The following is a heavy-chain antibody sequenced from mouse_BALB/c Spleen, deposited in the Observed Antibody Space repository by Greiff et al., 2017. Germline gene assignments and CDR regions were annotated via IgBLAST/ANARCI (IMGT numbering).Heavy chain of an antibody. D-gene: IGHD2-3*01. CDR2: IDPSDSYT. J-gene: IGHJ2*01. CDR1: GYTFTSYW. V-gene: IGHV1-69*02. CDR3: ARSGKDDGPRDY. Sequence: QVQLQQPGAELVKPGASVKLSCKASGYTFTSYWMHWVKQRPGQGLEWIGEIDPSDSYTNYNQKFKGKATLTVDKSSSTAYMQLSSLTSEDSVVYYCARSGKDDGPRDYWGQGTTLTVSS.